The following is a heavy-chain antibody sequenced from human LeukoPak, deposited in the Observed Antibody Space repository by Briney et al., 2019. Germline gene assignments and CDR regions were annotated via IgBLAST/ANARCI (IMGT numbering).Heavy chain of an antibody. CDR1: GGSISSSSYY. CDR2: IYYSGST. Sequence: SETLSLTCTVSGGSISSSSYYWGWIRQPPGKGLEWIGSIYYSGSTYYNPSLKSRVTISVDTSKNQFSLKLSSVTAADTAVYYCARGAYYYGSGSRRGYYFDYWGQGTLVTVSS. J-gene: IGHJ4*02. V-gene: IGHV4-39*07. CDR3: ARGAYYYGSGSRRGYYFDY. D-gene: IGHD3-10*01.